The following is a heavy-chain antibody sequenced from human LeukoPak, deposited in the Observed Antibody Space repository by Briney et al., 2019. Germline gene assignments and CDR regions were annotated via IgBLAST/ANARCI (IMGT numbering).Heavy chain of an antibody. CDR3: ARGNAHAFDI. CDR1: GFTFSNYW. J-gene: IGHJ3*02. V-gene: IGHV3-74*01. D-gene: IGHD1-1*01. Sequence: GGSLRLSCAASGFTFSNYWMHWVRQAPGKGLVWVSRIHSDGSSTTSADPVKGRFTISRDNAENTLYLQMNSLRAEDTAVYFCARGNAHAFDIWGQGTMVTVSS. CDR2: IHSDGSST.